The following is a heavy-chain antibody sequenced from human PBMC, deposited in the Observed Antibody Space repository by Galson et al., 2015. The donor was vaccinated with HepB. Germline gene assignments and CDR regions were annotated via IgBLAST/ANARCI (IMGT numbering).Heavy chain of an antibody. CDR3: ARDLGYYDSSGFNY. CDR2: INAGNGNT. CDR1: GYTFTSYA. Sequence: SVKVSCKASGYTFTSYAMHWVRQAPGQRLEWMGWINAGNGNTKYSQKFQGRVTITRDTSASTAYMELSSPRSEDTAVYYCARDLGYYDSSGFNYWGQGTLVTVSS. V-gene: IGHV1-3*01. J-gene: IGHJ4*02. D-gene: IGHD3-22*01.